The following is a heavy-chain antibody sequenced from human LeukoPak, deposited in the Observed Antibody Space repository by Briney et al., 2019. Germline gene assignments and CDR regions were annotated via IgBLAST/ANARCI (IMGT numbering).Heavy chain of an antibody. J-gene: IGHJ4*02. D-gene: IGHD5-18*01. V-gene: IGHV4-34*01. CDR3: ARSSGYSYGRHFDY. CDR1: GGSFSGYY. Sequence: SETLSLTCAVYGGSFSGYYWSWIRQPPGKGLDWIGEINHSGSTNYNPSLKSRVTISVDTSKNQFSLKLSSVTAADTAVYYCARSSGYSYGRHFDYWGQGTLVTVSS. CDR2: INHSGST.